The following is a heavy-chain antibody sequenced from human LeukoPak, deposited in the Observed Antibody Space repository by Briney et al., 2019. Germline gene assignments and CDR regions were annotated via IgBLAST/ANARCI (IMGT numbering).Heavy chain of an antibody. CDR1: GFTFSSYS. CDR3: ARGRDGDYVGY. V-gene: IGHV3-48*01. Sequence: GGSLRLSCAASGFTFSSYSMNWVRQAPGKGLEWVSYISSSSTIYYADSVKGRFTISRDNAKNSLYLQMNSLRAEDTAVYYCARGRDGDYVGYWGQGTLVTVSS. J-gene: IGHJ4*02. CDR2: ISSSSTI. D-gene: IGHD4-17*01.